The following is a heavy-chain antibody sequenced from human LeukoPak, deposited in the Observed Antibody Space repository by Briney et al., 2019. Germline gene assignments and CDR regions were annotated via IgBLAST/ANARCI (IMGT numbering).Heavy chain of an antibody. CDR1: GFTFSSYG. D-gene: IGHD6-19*01. J-gene: IGHJ4*02. V-gene: IGHV3-33*06. CDR3: AKASRSFSSGWYSPDY. Sequence: GGSLRLSCAASGFTFSSYGMHWVRQAPGKGLEWVAVIWYDGSNKYYADSVKGRFTISRDNSKNTLYLQMNSLRAEDTAVYYCAKASRSFSSGWYSPDYWGQGTLVTVSS. CDR2: IWYDGSNK.